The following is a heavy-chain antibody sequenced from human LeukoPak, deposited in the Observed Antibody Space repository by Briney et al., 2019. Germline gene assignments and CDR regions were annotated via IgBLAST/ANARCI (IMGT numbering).Heavy chain of an antibody. Sequence: GAFLRLSCAASGFTFSSYAMSWVRQAPGKGLEWVSAISGSGGSTYYADSVKGRFTISRDNSKNTLYLQMNSLRAEDTAVYYCAKGSTKGDSYGYGYWSQGTLVTVSS. CDR1: GFTFSSYA. CDR2: ISGSGGST. CDR3: AKGSTKGDSYGYGY. J-gene: IGHJ4*02. V-gene: IGHV3-23*01. D-gene: IGHD5-18*01.